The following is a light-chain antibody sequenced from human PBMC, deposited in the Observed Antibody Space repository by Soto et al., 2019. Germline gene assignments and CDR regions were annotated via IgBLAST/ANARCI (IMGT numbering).Light chain of an antibody. V-gene: IGKV3-15*01. J-gene: IGKJ2*03. CDR1: QSVGSN. CDR2: SAS. CDR3: QQYNDWPPYS. Sequence: EIVMTQSPATLSVSPGEGATLSCRASQSVGSNLAWYQQKPGQAPRLLIHSASTRATGIPARFSGSGSGSDFTLTISSLQSEDFAVYFCQQYNDWPPYSFCQGTKVDI.